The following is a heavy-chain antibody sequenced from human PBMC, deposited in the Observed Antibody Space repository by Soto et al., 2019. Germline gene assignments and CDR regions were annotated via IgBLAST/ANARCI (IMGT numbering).Heavy chain of an antibody. CDR1: GGSISSGDYS. J-gene: IGHJ5*02. CDR3: ARDAMTTMALDP. D-gene: IGHD3-10*01. V-gene: IGHV4-30-4*01. CDR2: IYYSGST. Sequence: SETLSLTCTVSGGSISSGDYSWSWIRQPPGKGLELIGYIYYSGSTYYNPSLKSRVTISVDASKNQFSLKLSSVTAADTAVYYCARDAMTTMALDPWGQGTLVTVSS.